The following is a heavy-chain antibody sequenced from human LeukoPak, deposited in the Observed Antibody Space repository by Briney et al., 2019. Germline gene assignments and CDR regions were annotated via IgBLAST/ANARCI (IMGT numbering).Heavy chain of an antibody. Sequence: GGSLRLSCAASGFTFSSYSMNWVRQAPGKGLEWVSYISSSGSTIYYADSVKGRFTISRDNAKNSLYLQMNSLRAEDTAVYYCARELRLGELSPEVDYWGQGTLVTVSS. CDR3: ARELRLGELSPEVDY. V-gene: IGHV3-48*01. J-gene: IGHJ4*02. CDR1: GFTFSSYS. D-gene: IGHD3-16*02. CDR2: ISSSGSTI.